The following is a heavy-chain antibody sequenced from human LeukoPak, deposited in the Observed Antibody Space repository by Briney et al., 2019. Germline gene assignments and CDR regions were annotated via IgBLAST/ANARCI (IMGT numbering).Heavy chain of an antibody. CDR2: IHPNSGGT. Sequence: ASVKVSCKASGYTFTGYYMHWVRQAPGQGLEWMGWIHPNSGGTNYAQKFQRRVTMTRDTSISTAYMELSRLRSDDTAVYYCARVPYYDSLFDYWGKGTLVTVSS. V-gene: IGHV1-2*02. CDR1: GYTFTGYY. CDR3: ARVPYYDSLFDY. J-gene: IGHJ4*02. D-gene: IGHD3-22*01.